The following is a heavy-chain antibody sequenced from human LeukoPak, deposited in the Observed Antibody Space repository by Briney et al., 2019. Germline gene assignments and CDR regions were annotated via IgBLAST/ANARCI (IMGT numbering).Heavy chain of an antibody. D-gene: IGHD3-22*01. CDR1: GFSFSDYW. CDR2: IKQDGSRK. J-gene: IGHJ3*02. Sequence: GGSLRLSCAASGFSFSDYWMNWVRQAPGKGLEWVANIKQDGSRKYYADSVKGRFTISRDNSKNTLYLQMNSLRAEDTAVYYCARSYYYDSSGYSGDAFDIWGQGTMVTVSS. V-gene: IGHV3-7*01. CDR3: ARSYYYDSSGYSGDAFDI.